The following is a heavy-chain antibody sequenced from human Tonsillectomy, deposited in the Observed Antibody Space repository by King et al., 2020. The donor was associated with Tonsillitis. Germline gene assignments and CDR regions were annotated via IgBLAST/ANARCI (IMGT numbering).Heavy chain of an antibody. V-gene: IGHV5-10-1*03. D-gene: IGHD3-9*01. CDR1: GYSFTSYW. J-gene: IGHJ4*02. CDR3: ARLYDILTGYWAIDY. Sequence: VQLVESGAEVKKPGESLRISCKGSGYSFTSYWISWVRQMPGKGLEWMGRIDPSDSYTNYSPSFQGHVTITADKSLSTAYLQWSSLKASDTAMYYCARLYDILTGYWAIDYWGQGTLVTVSS. CDR2: IDPSDSYT.